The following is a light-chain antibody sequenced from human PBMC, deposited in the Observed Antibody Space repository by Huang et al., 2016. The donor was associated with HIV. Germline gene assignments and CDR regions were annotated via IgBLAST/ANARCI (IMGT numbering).Light chain of an antibody. CDR2: GAS. Sequence: EIVMTQSPATLSVSPGERATLSCRASQSVSSNLAWYQQKPGQAPRLLIYGASTRATGIPARFRGSGSGTEFTLTISSLQSEDFAVYYCQQYINWPLYTFGQGTKLEIK. CDR3: QQYINWPLYT. CDR1: QSVSSN. V-gene: IGKV3-15*01. J-gene: IGKJ2*01.